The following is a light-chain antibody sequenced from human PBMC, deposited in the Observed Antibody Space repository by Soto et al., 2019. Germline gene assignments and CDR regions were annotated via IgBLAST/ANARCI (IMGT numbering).Light chain of an antibody. J-gene: IGLJ1*01. V-gene: IGLV1-40*01. CDR2: GNS. CDR3: QSYDSSLSGSEV. Sequence: VLTQPTTVSGSTRQKDTIYSTGHRSNIEEGYDVHWYQQPPGTAPKLLIYGNSNRPSGVPDRFSGSKSGTSASLAIAGLQAEDEADYYCQSYDSSLSGSEVFGTGTKVTVL. CDR1: RSNIEEGYD.